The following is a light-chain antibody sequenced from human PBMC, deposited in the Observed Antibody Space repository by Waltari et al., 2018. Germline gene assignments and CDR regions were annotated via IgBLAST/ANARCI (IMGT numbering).Light chain of an antibody. CDR3: QQYGRSPLT. CDR2: GAS. J-gene: IGKJ4*01. V-gene: IGKV3-20*01. CDR1: QSVANSQ. Sequence: EIVLTQSPGTLSLSPGDRATLSCRASQSVANSQLAWYQQKPAQSPRLLISGASSRAPGIPDRFAGSGSGTDFSLTITRLEPEDFAVYYCQQYGRSPLTFGGGTKVEIK.